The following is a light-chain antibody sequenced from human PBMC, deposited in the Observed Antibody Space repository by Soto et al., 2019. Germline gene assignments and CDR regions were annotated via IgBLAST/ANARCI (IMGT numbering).Light chain of an antibody. Sequence: DVQMTQSPSSLSALVGDRVTITCRASQSVSRYLNWYQHKPGKAPKLLINAASNLRSGVPSRLSGSGSGKDFTLTNDGLQPEDFAVYYCQQSYITPPITFGQGTRLELK. CDR3: QQSYITPPIT. J-gene: IGKJ5*01. CDR2: AAS. V-gene: IGKV1-39*01. CDR1: QSVSRY.